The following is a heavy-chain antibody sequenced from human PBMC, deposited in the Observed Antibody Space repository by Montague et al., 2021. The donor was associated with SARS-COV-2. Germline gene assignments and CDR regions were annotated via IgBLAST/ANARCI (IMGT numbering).Heavy chain of an antibody. CDR3: VQIRDYDILTGSYSGFDY. Sequence: PALVKPTQTLTLTCTFSGFSLSTSGMCVSWIRQPPGKALEWLALIDWDDDKYYSTSLKTRLTISKDTSKNQVVLTMTNMDPVDTATYYCVQIRDYDILTGSYSGFDYWGQETLVTVSS. J-gene: IGHJ4*02. D-gene: IGHD3-9*01. CDR2: IDWDDDK. V-gene: IGHV2-70*01. CDR1: GFSLSTSGMC.